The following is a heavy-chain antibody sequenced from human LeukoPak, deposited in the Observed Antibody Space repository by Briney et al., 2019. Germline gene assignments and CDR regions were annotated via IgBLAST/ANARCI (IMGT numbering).Heavy chain of an antibody. D-gene: IGHD4/OR15-4a*01. CDR2: IIPIFGTA. V-gene: IGHV1-69*05. J-gene: IGHJ4*02. CDR1: GGTFISYA. CDR3: ARGAEGALGAPIDY. Sequence: GSSVKVSCKASGGTFISYAISWVRQAPGQGLEWMGGIIPIFGTANYAQKFQGRVTITTDESTSTAYMELSSLRSEDTAVYYCARGAEGALGAPIDYGGQGTLVTVSS.